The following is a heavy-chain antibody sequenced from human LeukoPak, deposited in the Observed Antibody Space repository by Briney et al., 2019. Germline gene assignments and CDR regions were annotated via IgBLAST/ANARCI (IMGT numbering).Heavy chain of an antibody. V-gene: IGHV3-23*01. CDR2: IIDVGDT. CDR1: GFTLDQHA. Sequence: GGSLRLSCAVSGFTLDQHALSWVRQAPGEGLEWVAGIIDVGDTYYKDSVKGRFTLSRDYSRNTLFLQMYSLRAEDTATYYCVKDYCRGANCPLPFFDSWGQGTLVTVSS. J-gene: IGHJ4*02. D-gene: IGHD2-15*01. CDR3: VKDYCRGANCPLPFFDS.